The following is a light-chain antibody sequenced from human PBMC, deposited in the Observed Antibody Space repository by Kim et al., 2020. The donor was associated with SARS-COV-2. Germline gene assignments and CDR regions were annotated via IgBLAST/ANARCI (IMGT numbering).Light chain of an antibody. CDR3: QQVNSYPLT. CDR2: AAT. V-gene: IGKV1-9*01. Sequence: AAVGDRMTINCRASQGMSSYLAWYQKSTGKGPKLLIYAATTLQSGVQTRFSGSGSGTDFTLTISTLQPEDFATYYCQQVNSYPLTFGGGTKVDIK. J-gene: IGKJ4*01. CDR1: QGMSSY.